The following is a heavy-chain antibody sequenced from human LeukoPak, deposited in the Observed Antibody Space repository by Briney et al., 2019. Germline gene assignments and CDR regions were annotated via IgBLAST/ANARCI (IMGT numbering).Heavy chain of an antibody. CDR1: GFTFSKAW. J-gene: IGHJ4*02. CDR3: TTKGTTVTRGDY. V-gene: IGHV3-15*01. Sequence: GGSLRLSCAASGFTFSKAWMSWVRQAPGKGLEWVGRIKSKTDGGTTDSAAPVKDRFTISRDDSKNTLYLQMNSLKTEDTAVYYCTTKGTTVTRGDYWGQGTLVTVSS. D-gene: IGHD4-17*01. CDR2: IKSKTDGGTT.